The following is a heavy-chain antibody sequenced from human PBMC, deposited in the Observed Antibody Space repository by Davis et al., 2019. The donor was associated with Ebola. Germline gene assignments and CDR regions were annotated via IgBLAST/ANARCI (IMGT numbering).Heavy chain of an antibody. J-gene: IGHJ6*04. V-gene: IGHV1-69*13. Sequence: AASVKVSCKASGGTFSSYGISWVRQAPGQGLEWMGGIIPILGTTKYAQKFQGRVTITADESTSTAYMELSSLRSEDTAVYYCARVCSAGSCYSDYYYGMDVWGKGTTVTVPS. D-gene: IGHD2-15*01. CDR2: IIPILGTT. CDR1: GGTFSSYG. CDR3: ARVCSAGSCYSDYYYGMDV.